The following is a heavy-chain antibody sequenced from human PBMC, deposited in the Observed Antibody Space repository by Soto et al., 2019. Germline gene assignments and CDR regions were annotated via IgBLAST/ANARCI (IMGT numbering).Heavy chain of an antibody. CDR1: GGTFSSYA. V-gene: IGHV1-69*06. D-gene: IGHD5-18*01. Sequence: GASVKVSCKASGGTFSSYAISWVRQAPGQGLEWMGGIIPIFGTANYAQKFQGRVTITADKSTSTAYMELSSLRSEDTAVYYCARDSTRGYSYGYSDWGQGTLVTVSS. J-gene: IGHJ4*02. CDR2: IIPIFGTA. CDR3: ARDSTRGYSYGYSD.